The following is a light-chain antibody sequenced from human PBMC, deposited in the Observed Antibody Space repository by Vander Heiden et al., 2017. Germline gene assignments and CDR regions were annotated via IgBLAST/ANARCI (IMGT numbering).Light chain of an antibody. CDR2: AAS. CDR3: QQSYSTPRIA. J-gene: IGKJ5*01. V-gene: IGKV1-39*01. Sequence: DIQMTQSPFSLSASVGDSVTITCRASQSISNYLNWYQQKPGKAPTLLIHAASSLQSGVPSRFSGSGSGTDFTLTISSLQPEDFATYYCQQSYSTPRIAFGQGTRLESK. CDR1: QSISNY.